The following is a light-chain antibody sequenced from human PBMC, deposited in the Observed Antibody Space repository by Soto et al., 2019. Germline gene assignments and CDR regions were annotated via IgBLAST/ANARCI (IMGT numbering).Light chain of an antibody. CDR1: QSVDSN. J-gene: IGKJ1*01. V-gene: IGKV3-15*01. CDR2: AAS. CDR3: QQYYHWPRT. Sequence: EIVLTQSPGTLSLSPGERATLSCRASQSVDSNYLAWYQQKPGQTPRLLIYAASTRATGIPARFSGSGSGTDFNLTITSLQSEDFAVYYCQQYYHWPRTFGQGTKVDIK.